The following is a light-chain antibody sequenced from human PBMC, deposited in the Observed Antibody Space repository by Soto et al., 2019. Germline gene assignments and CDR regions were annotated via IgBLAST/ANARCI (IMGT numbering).Light chain of an antibody. CDR2: GAS. Sequence: VCTTSQGTLSLSPCEIATLSCMASQSVSSSLAWYQQKPGQAPRLLIYGASSRATGIPDRFSGSGSGTDFTLSISRLEPEDFAVYYCQQYVTTPIAFGQGTQREIK. CDR1: QSVSSS. J-gene: IGKJ5*01. V-gene: IGKV3-20*01. CDR3: QQYVTTPIA.